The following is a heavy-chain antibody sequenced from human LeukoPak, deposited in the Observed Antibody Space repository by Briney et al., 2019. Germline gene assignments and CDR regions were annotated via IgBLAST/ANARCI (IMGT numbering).Heavy chain of an antibody. Sequence: VASVKVSCKASGGTFSSYAISWVRQAPRQGLEWMRRIIPILGIANYAQKFQGRVTITADKSTSTAYMELSSLRSEDTAVYYCASRGSGYYFDYWGQGTLVTVSS. CDR1: GGTFSSYA. D-gene: IGHD3-10*01. CDR3: ASRGSGYYFDY. V-gene: IGHV1-69*04. J-gene: IGHJ4*02. CDR2: IIPILGIA.